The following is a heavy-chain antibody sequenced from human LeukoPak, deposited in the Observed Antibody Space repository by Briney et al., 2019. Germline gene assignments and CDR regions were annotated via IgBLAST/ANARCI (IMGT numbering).Heavy chain of an antibody. CDR3: ASSLGDYYDSSGYYDNPLDY. CDR2: IIPIFGTA. CDR1: GGTFSSYA. Sequence: SVKVSCKASGGTFSSYAISWVRQAPGQGLEWMGGIIPIFGTANYAQKFQGRVTITADKSTSTAYMELSSLRSEDTAVYYCASSLGDYYDSSGYYDNPLDYWGQGTLVTVSS. V-gene: IGHV1-69*06. D-gene: IGHD3-22*01. J-gene: IGHJ4*02.